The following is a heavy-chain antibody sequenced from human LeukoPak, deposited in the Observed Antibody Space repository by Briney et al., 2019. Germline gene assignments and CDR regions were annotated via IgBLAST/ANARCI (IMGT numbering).Heavy chain of an antibody. V-gene: IGHV3-9*01. CDR3: AKDINLGSTTGALFDI. D-gene: IGHD1-26*01. Sequence: PGGSLRLSCAASGFTFSSYWMHWVRQAPGEGLEWVSGISWNSGSIGYADSVKGRFTISRDNAKNSLYLQMNSLRAEDTALYYCAKDINLGSTTGALFDIWGQGTMVTVSS. CDR2: ISWNSGSI. CDR1: GFTFSSYW. J-gene: IGHJ3*02.